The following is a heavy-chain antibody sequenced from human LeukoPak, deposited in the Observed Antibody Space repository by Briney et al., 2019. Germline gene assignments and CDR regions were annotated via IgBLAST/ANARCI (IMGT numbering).Heavy chain of an antibody. J-gene: IGHJ4*02. CDR2: IKNNGSEE. Sequence: PGGSLRLSCAASGFTFSRYWMKWVRQAPGKGLEGVANIKNNGSEEYYVDSVKGRFTISRDNARNSLFLQMHSLIVEDTAVYYCARAIRGSAVDTGDRWGQGTLVTVSS. V-gene: IGHV3-7*01. CDR3: ARAIRGSAVDTGDR. CDR1: GFTFSRYW. D-gene: IGHD3-10*01.